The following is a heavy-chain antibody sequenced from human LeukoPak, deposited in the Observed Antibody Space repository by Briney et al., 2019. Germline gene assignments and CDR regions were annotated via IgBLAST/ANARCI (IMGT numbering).Heavy chain of an antibody. Sequence: PSETLSLTCAVYGGSFSGYYWSWIRLPPGKGLEWIGEINHSGSTNYNPSLKSRVTISVDTSKNQFSLKLSSVTAADTAVYYCARGYTRRGYSGYDLGYYFDYWGQGTLVTVSS. CDR2: INHSGST. D-gene: IGHD5-12*01. CDR3: ARGYTRRGYSGYDLGYYFDY. V-gene: IGHV4-34*01. CDR1: GGSFSGYY. J-gene: IGHJ4*02.